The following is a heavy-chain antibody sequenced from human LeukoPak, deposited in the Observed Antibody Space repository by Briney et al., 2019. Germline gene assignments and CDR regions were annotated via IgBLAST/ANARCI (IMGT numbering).Heavy chain of an antibody. Sequence: GGSLRLSCAASGFTFSSYAMSWVCQARGKGLEWVSAISGSGGSTYYADSVKCRFTISRDNSKNTLYLQMKSLRAEDTAVYYCAKKRYNDGSGSYSDYWGQGTLVTVSS. J-gene: IGHJ4*02. D-gene: IGHD3-10*01. CDR3: AKKRYNDGSGSYSDY. V-gene: IGHV3-23*01. CDR2: ISGSGGST. CDR1: GFTFSSYA.